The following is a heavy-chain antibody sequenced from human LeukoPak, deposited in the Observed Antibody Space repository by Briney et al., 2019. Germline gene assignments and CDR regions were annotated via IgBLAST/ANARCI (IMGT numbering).Heavy chain of an antibody. CDR1: GGSISSYY. CDR2: IYYSGST. V-gene: IGHV4-59*08. CDR3: ARHGRTGYFYY. Sequence: PSETLFLTCTVSGGSISSYYWSWIRQPPGKGLGWIGYIYYSGSTNYNPSLKSRVTISVDTSKNQFSLKLSSVTAADTAVYYCARHGRTGYFYYWGQGTLVTVSS. D-gene: IGHD6-13*01. J-gene: IGHJ4*02.